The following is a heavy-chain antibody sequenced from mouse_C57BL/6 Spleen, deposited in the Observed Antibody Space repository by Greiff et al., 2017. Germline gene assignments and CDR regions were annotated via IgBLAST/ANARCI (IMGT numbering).Heavy chain of an antibody. CDR1: GFTFSDYY. D-gene: IGHD1-1*01. V-gene: IGHV5-16*01. J-gene: IGHJ3*01. CDR3: ARDDYGSSYGFAY. CDR2: INYDGSST. Sequence: EVHLVESEGGLVQPGSSMKLSCTASGFTFSDYYMAWVRQVPEKGLEWVANINYDGSSTYYLDSLKSRFIISRDNAKNILYLQMGSLKSEDTATYYCARDDYGSSYGFAYWGQGTLVTVSA.